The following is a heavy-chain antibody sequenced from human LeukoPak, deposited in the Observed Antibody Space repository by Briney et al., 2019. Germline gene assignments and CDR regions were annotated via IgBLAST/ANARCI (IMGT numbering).Heavy chain of an antibody. J-gene: IGHJ5*02. CDR2: INHSGST. V-gene: IGHV4-34*01. Sequence: SETLSLTCAVYGGSFSGYYWSWIRQPPGKGLEWIGEINHSGSTNYNPSLKSRVTISVDTSKNQFSLKLSSVTAADTAVYYCAVGHYYDSSGPPTGNWFDPWGQGTLVTVSS. CDR1: GGSFSGYY. D-gene: IGHD3-22*01. CDR3: AVGHYYDSSGPPTGNWFDP.